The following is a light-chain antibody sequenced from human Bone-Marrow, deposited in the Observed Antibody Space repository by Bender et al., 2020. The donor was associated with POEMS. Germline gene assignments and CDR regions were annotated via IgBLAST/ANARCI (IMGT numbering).Light chain of an antibody. V-gene: IGLV1-44*01. J-gene: IGLJ3*02. CDR1: SSNIGAHA. Sequence: QFVLTQPPSASGTPGQRVTIPCSGGSSNIGAHAVNWYQHLPGTAPKLLIYSSHRRPSEVPDRFSGSRSGTSASLAISGLQSEDEVDYYCAVWDDSLNGGVFGGGTKLTVL. CDR3: AVWDDSLNGGV. CDR2: SSH.